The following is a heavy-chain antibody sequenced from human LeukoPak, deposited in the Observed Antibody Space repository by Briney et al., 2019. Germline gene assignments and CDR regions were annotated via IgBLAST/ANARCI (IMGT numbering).Heavy chain of an antibody. D-gene: IGHD6-19*01. CDR2: INTNTGNP. Sequence: GASVKVSCKASGYTFTSYAMNWVRQAPGQGLEWMGWINTNTGNPTYAQGFTGRFVFSLDTSVSTAYLQISSLKAEDTAVYYCARDMYPVAVFGGGTRTFDYWGQGTLVTVSS. J-gene: IGHJ4*02. CDR3: ARDMYPVAVFGGGTRTFDY. CDR1: GYTFTSYA. V-gene: IGHV7-4-1*02.